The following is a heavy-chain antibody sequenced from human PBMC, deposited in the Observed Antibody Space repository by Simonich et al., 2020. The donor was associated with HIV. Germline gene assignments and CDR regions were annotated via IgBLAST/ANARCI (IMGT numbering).Heavy chain of an antibody. D-gene: IGHD2-15*01. J-gene: IGHJ4*02. Sequence: EVQLVESGGGLVQPGGSLRLSCAASGFTFSSYSMNWVRQAPGKGLESVSYISISSSSIYYADSVKGRFTISRDNAKNSLYLQMNSLRAEDTAVYYCARAGGYLDYWGQGTLVTVSS. CDR1: GFTFSSYS. CDR2: ISISSSSI. CDR3: ARAGGYLDY. V-gene: IGHV3-48*01.